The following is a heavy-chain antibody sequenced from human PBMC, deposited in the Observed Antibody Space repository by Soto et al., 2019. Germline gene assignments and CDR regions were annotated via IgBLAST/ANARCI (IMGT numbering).Heavy chain of an antibody. CDR3: ARNIVVVPAAMSYWFDP. CDR1: GDSVSSNSAA. D-gene: IGHD2-2*01. V-gene: IGHV6-1*01. J-gene: IGHJ5*02. Sequence: SQTLSLTCAISGDSVSSNSAAWNWIRQSPSRDLEWLGRTYYRSKWYNDYAVSVKSRITINPDTSKNQFSLQLNSVTPADTAVYYCARNIVVVPAAMSYWFDPWGQGTLVTVSS. CDR2: TYYRSKWYN.